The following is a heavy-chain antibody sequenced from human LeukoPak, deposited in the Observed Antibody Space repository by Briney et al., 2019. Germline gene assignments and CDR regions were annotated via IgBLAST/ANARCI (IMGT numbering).Heavy chain of an antibody. J-gene: IGHJ4*02. Sequence: GASVKVSCKASGGTFSSSAISWVRQAPGQGLEWMGGIIPVFGAANYAQKFQGRVTITADESTSTAYMELSSLRSEDTAVYYCARDSEPYSSSWYAAVWGQGTLVTVSS. CDR2: IIPVFGAA. CDR3: ARDSEPYSSSWYAAV. CDR1: GGTFSSSA. V-gene: IGHV1-69*01. D-gene: IGHD6-13*01.